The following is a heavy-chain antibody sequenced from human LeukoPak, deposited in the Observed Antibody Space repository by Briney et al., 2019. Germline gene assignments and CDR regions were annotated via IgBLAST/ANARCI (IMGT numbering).Heavy chain of an antibody. J-gene: IGHJ4*02. CDR3: ARDGGVDLYSSNSELDY. CDR2: IYTSGST. V-gene: IGHV4-61*02. CDR1: GGSISSGSYY. Sequence: PSQTLSLTCTVSGGSISSGSYYWSWIRQPAGKGLEWIGRIYTSGSTNYNPSLKSRVTISVDTSKNQFSLELSSVTAADTAVYYCARDGGVDLYSSNSELDYWGQGTLVTVSS. D-gene: IGHD6-13*01.